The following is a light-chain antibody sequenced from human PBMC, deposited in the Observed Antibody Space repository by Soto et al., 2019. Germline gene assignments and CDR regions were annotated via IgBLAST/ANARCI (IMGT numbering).Light chain of an antibody. V-gene: IGLV2-18*02. CDR2: EVS. CDR3: SSYTSSRTFL. CDR1: SSDVGSYNR. J-gene: IGLJ1*01. Sequence: QSALTQPPSVSGSPGQSVTISCTGTSSDVGSYNRVSWYQQPPGTAPKLMIYEVSNRPSGVPDHFSGSKSGNTASLTISGLQAEDEADYYCSSYTSSRTFLFGTGTKVTVL.